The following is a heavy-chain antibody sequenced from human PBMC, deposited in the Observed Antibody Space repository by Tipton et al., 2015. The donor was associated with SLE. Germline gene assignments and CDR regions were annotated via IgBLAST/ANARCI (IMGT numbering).Heavy chain of an antibody. CDR1: GFTFSSYG. D-gene: IGHD3-10*01. V-gene: IGHV3-30*02. CDR2: IRYDGSNK. J-gene: IGHJ2*01. CDR3: AKERNQWMVRDSKDWYFDL. Sequence: SLRLSCAASGFTFSSYGMHWVRQAPGKGLEWVAFIRYDGSNKYYADSVKGRFTISRDNSKNTLYLQMNSLRAEDTAVYYCAKERNQWMVRDSKDWYFDLWGRGTLVTVSS.